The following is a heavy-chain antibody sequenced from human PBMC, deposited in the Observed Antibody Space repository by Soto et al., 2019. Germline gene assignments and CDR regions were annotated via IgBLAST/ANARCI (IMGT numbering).Heavy chain of an antibody. CDR3: AKDMGDYGDYHDAFDI. Sequence: EVQLVESGGGLVQPGRSLRLSCAASGFTFDDYAMHWVRQAPGKGLEWVSGISWNSGSIGYEDSVKGRFTISRDNAKNSLYLQMNSLRAEDTALYYCAKDMGDYGDYHDAFDIWGQGTMVTVSS. J-gene: IGHJ3*02. CDR2: ISWNSGSI. D-gene: IGHD4-17*01. CDR1: GFTFDDYA. V-gene: IGHV3-9*01.